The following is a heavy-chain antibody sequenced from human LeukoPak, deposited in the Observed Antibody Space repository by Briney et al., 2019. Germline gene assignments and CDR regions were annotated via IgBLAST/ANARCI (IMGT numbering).Heavy chain of an antibody. J-gene: IGHJ6*02. CDR1: GGSFSGYY. CDR3: ARALVVPAASTPYYYGMDV. V-gene: IGHV4-34*01. D-gene: IGHD2-2*01. CDR2: INHSGRT. Sequence: SSETLSLTCAVYGGSFSGYYWSWIRQPPGKGLEWIGEINHSGRTNYNPSLKSRVTISVDTSKNQFSLKLSSVTAADTAVYYCARALVVPAASTPYYYGMDVWGQGTTVTVSS.